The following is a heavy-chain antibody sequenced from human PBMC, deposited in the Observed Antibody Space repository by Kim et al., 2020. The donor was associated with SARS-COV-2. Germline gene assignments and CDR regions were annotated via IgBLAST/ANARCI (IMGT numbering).Heavy chain of an antibody. V-gene: IGHV4-59*01. CDR3: ARVGHPRGGWYYYMDV. D-gene: IGHD3-16*01. Sequence: SETLSLTCTVSGDSISDYYWSWIRQPPGKGLEYIGYIFYIGRTNYNPSLKGRVTISVDTSQNQFSLTLTSVTAEDTAVYYCARVGHPRGGWYYYMDVWGKGHKVTVSS. J-gene: IGHJ6*03. CDR2: IFYIGRT. CDR1: GDSISDYY.